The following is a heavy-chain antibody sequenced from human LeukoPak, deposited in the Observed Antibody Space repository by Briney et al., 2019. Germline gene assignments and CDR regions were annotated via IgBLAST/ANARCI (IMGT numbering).Heavy chain of an antibody. CDR3: ARGSYVQQREDLFDY. D-gene: IGHD6-13*01. V-gene: IGHV3-21*01. CDR2: INIQSTYI. Sequence: GGSLRLSCAASGFTFSSYSMNWVRQAPGKGLEWVSSINIQSTYIYYADSVRGRFIISRDNAKSSLYLQMNSLRAEDTAVYYCARGSYVQQREDLFDYWGLGTLVTVSS. J-gene: IGHJ4*02. CDR1: GFTFSSYS.